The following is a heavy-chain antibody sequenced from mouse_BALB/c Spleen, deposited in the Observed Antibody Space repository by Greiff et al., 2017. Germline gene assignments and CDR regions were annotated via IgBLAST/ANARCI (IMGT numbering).Heavy chain of an antibody. CDR3: ARDEVYYGNYGWYFDV. CDR2: IYPYNGGT. D-gene: IGHD2-1*01. CDR1: GYTFTDYN. V-gene: IGHV1S29*02. J-gene: IGHJ1*01. Sequence: VQLQQPGPELVKPGASVKISCKASGYTFTDYNMHWVKQSHGKSLEWIGYIYPYNGGTGYNQKFKSKATLTVDNSSSTAYMELRSLTSEDSAVYYCARDEVYYGNYGWYFDVWGAGTTVTVSS.